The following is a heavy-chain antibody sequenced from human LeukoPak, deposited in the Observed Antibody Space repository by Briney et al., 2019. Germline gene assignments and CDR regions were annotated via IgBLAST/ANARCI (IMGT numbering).Heavy chain of an antibody. Sequence: PGGSLRLSCEASGFTFDDYGMRWVRQAPGKGLEWVSSISWNSASVGYVDSAKGRFTISRDNAKKTLYLQMNSLRAEDTALYYCAKDYGYSSSWYDCWGQGTLVTVSS. D-gene: IGHD6-13*01. CDR2: ISWNSASV. CDR1: GFTFDDYG. V-gene: IGHV3-9*01. CDR3: AKDYGYSSSWYDC. J-gene: IGHJ5*01.